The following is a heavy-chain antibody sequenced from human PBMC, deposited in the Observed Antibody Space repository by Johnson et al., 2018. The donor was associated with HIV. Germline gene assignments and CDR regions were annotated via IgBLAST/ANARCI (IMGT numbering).Heavy chain of an antibody. D-gene: IGHD1-26*01. Sequence: VQLVESGGGLVQPGRSLRLSCAASGFTFDDYAMHWVRQAPGKGLEWVSGISWNSGSIGYADSVKGRFTISRDNSKNPLYLQMNSLRAEDTAVYYCAKAQGSGSYRDAFDIWGQGTMVTVSS. V-gene: IGHV3-9*01. J-gene: IGHJ3*02. CDR1: GFTFDDYA. CDR2: ISWNSGSI. CDR3: AKAQGSGSYRDAFDI.